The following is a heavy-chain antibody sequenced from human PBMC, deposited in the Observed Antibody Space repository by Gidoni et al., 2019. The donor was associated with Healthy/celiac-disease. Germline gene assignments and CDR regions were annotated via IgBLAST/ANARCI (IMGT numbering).Heavy chain of an antibody. J-gene: IGHJ5*02. CDR2: IYYSGST. Sequence: PPLHESGPGLVKPSETLSPTCTVSGRPISSSSYYWGWSRHPPGKGLEWIGSIYYSGSTYYNPSLKSRVTISVDTSKNQFSLELSSVSAADTAVYYCARRVGWSDRTTSWFDPWGQGTLVTVSS. V-gene: IGHV4-39*01. CDR1: GRPISSSSYY. D-gene: IGHD3-3*01. CDR3: ARRVGWSDRTTSWFDP.